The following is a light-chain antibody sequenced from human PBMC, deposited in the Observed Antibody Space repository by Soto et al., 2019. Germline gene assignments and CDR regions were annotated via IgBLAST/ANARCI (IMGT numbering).Light chain of an antibody. CDR3: QHYNNGPR. V-gene: IGKV3-15*01. J-gene: IGKJ1*01. CDR1: QTINNN. Sequence: EVVMTHSPASLSVSPGERAALSGRASQTINNNLAWYQQKPGQAPRLLIYGASRRATGVPARFSGSGSGTEFTLTISSLQSEDFAVYYCQHYNNGPRFGQGTKVDIK. CDR2: GAS.